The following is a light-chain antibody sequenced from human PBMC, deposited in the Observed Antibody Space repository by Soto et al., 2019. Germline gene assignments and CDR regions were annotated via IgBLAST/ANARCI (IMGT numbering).Light chain of an antibody. J-gene: IGLJ2*01. Sequence: QLVLTQPPSVSGAPGQRVTISCSGSASNIGAGYDVHWYQHLPGTAPKLLIHGDNNRPSGVPDRFSGSQSGTSVSLAITGLQAGDEAEYFCQSYDIKQRGRVVFGGGTKLTVL. CDR3: QSYDIKQRGRVV. CDR2: GDN. CDR1: ASNIGAGYD. V-gene: IGLV1-40*01.